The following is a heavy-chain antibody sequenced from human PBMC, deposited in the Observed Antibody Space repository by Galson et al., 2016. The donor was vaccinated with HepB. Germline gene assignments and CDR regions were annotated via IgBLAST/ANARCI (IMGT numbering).Heavy chain of an antibody. D-gene: IGHD2-2*01. CDR1: GFTFSSYW. CDR3: ARDLLGYCSSPSCYEGFSYYGMDV. Sequence: SLRLSCAASGFTFSSYWMSWVRQAPGKGLEWVANIKEDGNEKYFVDSVKGRFTISRDNAKNSLYLQLNSLRAEDTAVYYCARDLLGYCSSPSCYEGFSYYGMDVWGHGTTVTVSS. V-gene: IGHV3-7*01. J-gene: IGHJ6*02. CDR2: IKEDGNEK.